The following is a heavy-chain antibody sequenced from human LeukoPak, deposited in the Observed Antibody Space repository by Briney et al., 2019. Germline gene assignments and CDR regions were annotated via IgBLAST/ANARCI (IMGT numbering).Heavy chain of an antibody. CDR1: GGSISSSN. CDR3: AKDLSGSYSVDY. J-gene: IGHJ4*02. CDR2: ISGSGGST. Sequence: ETLSLTCAVSGGSISSSNWWSWVRQAPGKGLEWVSAISGSGGSTYYADSVKGRFTISRDSSKNTLYLQMNSLRAEDTAVYYCAKDLSGSYSVDYWGQGTLVTVSS. D-gene: IGHD1-26*01. V-gene: IGHV3-23*01.